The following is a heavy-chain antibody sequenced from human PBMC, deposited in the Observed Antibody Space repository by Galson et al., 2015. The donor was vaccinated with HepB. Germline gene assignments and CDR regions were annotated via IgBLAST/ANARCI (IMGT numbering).Heavy chain of an antibody. Sequence: SLRLSCAASGFTFSSYGMHWVRQAPGKGLEWVAVISYDGSNKYYADSVKGRFTISRDNSKNTLYLQMNSLRAEDTAVYYCAKDRGTVVPAATAYGMDVWGQGTTVTVSS. CDR2: ISYDGSNK. D-gene: IGHD2-2*01. J-gene: IGHJ6*02. V-gene: IGHV3-30*18. CDR3: AKDRGTVVPAATAYGMDV. CDR1: GFTFSSYG.